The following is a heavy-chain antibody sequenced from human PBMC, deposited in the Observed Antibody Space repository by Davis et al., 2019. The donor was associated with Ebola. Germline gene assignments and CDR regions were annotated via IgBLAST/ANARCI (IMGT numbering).Heavy chain of an antibody. CDR3: TRGWLRGGMDV. CDR1: GDSVSSGG. V-gene: IGHV6-1*01. Sequence: HSQTLSLTCAISGDSVSSGGWNWIRQSPSRGLEWLGRTYYSSKWYNNYAVSVKSRIIINPDTSKNQFSLQVNSVTPDDTAVYYCTRGWLRGGMDVWGKGTMVTVSS. D-gene: IGHD5-12*01. CDR2: TYYSSKWYN. J-gene: IGHJ6*04.